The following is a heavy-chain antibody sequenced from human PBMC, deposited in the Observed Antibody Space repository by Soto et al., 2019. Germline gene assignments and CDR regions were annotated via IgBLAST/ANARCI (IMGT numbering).Heavy chain of an antibody. CDR2: IYYSGST. V-gene: IGHV4-59*01. CDR3: ARATCSSTSCYAWLVWFDP. CDR1: GDSISSYY. J-gene: IGHJ5*02. D-gene: IGHD2-2*01. Sequence: PSETLPLTCTVSGDSISSYYWSWIRQPPGKGLEWIGYIYYSGSTKYNPYLKSRVTISVDTSKNQFSLKLSSVTAADTAVYYCARATCSSTSCYAWLVWFDPWGQGTLVTVSS.